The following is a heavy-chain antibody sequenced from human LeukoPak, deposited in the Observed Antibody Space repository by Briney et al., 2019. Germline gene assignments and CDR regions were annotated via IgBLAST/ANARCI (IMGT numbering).Heavy chain of an antibody. D-gene: IGHD6-19*01. Sequence: QSGGSLRLSCAASGFIVSNSYMSWVRQAPGKGLEWVSVLHTGGRTFYADSVMGRFTISTDNSKNTLFLQMNSLRAEDTAVYYCAKRRQWLASPYYYYGMDVWGQGTTVTVSS. CDR1: GFIVSNSY. CDR3: AKRRQWLASPYYYYGMDV. J-gene: IGHJ6*02. CDR2: LHTGGRT. V-gene: IGHV3-53*05.